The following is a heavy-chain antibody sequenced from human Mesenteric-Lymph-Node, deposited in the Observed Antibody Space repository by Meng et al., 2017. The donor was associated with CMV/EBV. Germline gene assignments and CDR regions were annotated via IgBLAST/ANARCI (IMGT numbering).Heavy chain of an antibody. J-gene: IGHJ6*02. D-gene: IGHD2-2*01. CDR2: ISYDGSNK. CDR3: AGDGFVVVPTGTNIYYYHAMDV. Sequence: GESLKISCAASGFTFRSYAMHWVRQAPGKGLEWVATISYDGSNKYYADSVKGRFTISRDNSKNTLFVQMNSLRAEDTAVYYCAGDGFVVVPTGTNIYYYHAMDVWGQGTRSPSP. CDR1: GFTFRSYA. V-gene: IGHV3-30-3*01.